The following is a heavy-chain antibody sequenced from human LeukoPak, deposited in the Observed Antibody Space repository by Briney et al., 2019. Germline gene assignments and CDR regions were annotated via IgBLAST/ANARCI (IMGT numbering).Heavy chain of an antibody. CDR1: GFTFSSYG. D-gene: IGHD2-2*01. Sequence: GGSLRLSCAASGFTFSSYGMHWVRQAPGKGLEWVAVISYDGSNKYYADSVKGRFTISRDNSENTLYLQMNSLRAEDTAVYYCAREGFPPGVLHWGQGTLVTVSS. V-gene: IGHV3-30*03. CDR2: ISYDGSNK. J-gene: IGHJ1*01. CDR3: AREGFPPGVLH.